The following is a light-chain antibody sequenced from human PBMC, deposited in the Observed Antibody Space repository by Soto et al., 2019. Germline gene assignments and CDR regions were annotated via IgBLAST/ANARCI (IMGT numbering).Light chain of an antibody. Sequence: QSVLTQPRSVSGSPGQSVTISCTGTSSDVGGHNYVSWYQQHPGKAPKFMIYDVTKRPSGVPDRFSGSKSGNTASLTISGLQAEDEADYYCCSYAGSYTFVFGTGTKLTVL. J-gene: IGLJ1*01. CDR2: DVT. CDR3: CSYAGSYTFV. V-gene: IGLV2-11*01. CDR1: SSDVGGHNY.